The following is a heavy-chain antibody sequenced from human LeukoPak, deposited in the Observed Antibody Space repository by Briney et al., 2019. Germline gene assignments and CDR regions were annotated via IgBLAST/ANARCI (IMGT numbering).Heavy chain of an antibody. CDR2: ISDTGRLS. CDR1: GFTFSSSA. D-gene: IGHD3-22*01. CDR3: ARHAYDSSGYVIDY. J-gene: IGHJ4*02. V-gene: IGHV3-23*01. Sequence: EGSLRLSCAASGFTFSSSAMSWVRQAPGKGLEWVAAISDTGRLSYCADSVNGRFTISRDNSKNTLSLQMNSLRAADTAVYYCARHAYDSSGYVIDYWGQGTLVTVSS.